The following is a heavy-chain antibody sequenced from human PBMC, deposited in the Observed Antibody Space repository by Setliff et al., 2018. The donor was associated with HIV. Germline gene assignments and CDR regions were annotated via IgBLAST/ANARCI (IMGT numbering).Heavy chain of an antibody. CDR2: IKSKAYGETK. CDR1: GFTFGDYG. J-gene: IGHJ5*02. CDR3: TRVEYNYDRRAYMGSAS. Sequence: PGESLKISCTTSGFTFGDYGLSRVRQAPGKGLEWISFIKSKAYGETKEYAASVKGRFTISRDDFQSIVNLQMDSLKTEDTGVYWCTRVEYNYDRRAYMGSASWGQGPRSPSPQ. D-gene: IGHD3-16*01. V-gene: IGHV3-49*04.